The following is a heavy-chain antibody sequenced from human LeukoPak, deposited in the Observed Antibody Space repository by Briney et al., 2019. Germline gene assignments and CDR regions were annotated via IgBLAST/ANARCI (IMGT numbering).Heavy chain of an antibody. CDR1: GYTLTGYY. J-gene: IGHJ3*02. D-gene: IGHD2-2*01. Sequence: ASVKVSCKASGYTLTGYYMHWVRQAPGQGLEWMGWINPNSGGTNYAQKFQGRVTMTRDTSISTVYMELNRLTSDDTAIYYCARMPVALDIWGQGTRVTVSS. V-gene: IGHV1-2*02. CDR2: INPNSGGT. CDR3: ARMPVALDI.